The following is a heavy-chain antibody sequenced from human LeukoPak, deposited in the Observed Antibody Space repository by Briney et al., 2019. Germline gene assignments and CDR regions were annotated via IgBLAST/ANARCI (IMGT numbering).Heavy chain of an antibody. V-gene: IGHV4-30-4*01. D-gene: IGHD3-3*01. Sequence: SETLSLTCTVSGGSISSGDYYWSWIRQPPGKGLEWIGYIYYSGSTYYNPSLKSRVTISVDTSKNQFSLKLSSMTAADTAVYYCARADTIFGVVKNRWFDPWGQGTLVTVSS. J-gene: IGHJ5*02. CDR2: IYYSGST. CDR3: ARADTIFGVVKNRWFDP. CDR1: GGSISSGDYY.